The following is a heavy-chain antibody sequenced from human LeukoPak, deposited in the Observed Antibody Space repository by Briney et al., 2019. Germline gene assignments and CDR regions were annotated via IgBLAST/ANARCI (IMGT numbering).Heavy chain of an antibody. CDR2: IKSTGTFT. V-gene: IGHV3-11*01. Sequence: GGSLRLSCAASRFIFSDYYMSWIRQAPGKGLEWVASIKSTGTFTYYADSVEGRFTISRDNAENSLFLKMNSLRVEDTAVYYCARGHKASIGSFGSWGQGTLVTVS. CDR3: ARGHKASIGSFGS. CDR1: RFIFSDYY. D-gene: IGHD3-3*02. J-gene: IGHJ4*02.